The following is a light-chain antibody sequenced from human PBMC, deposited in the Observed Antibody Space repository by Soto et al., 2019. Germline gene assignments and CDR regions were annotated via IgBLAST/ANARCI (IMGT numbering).Light chain of an antibody. J-gene: IGLJ1*01. CDR3: SSYTGSNPPYV. CDR2: EVT. V-gene: IGLV2-14*01. CDR1: SSDVGGYNF. Sequence: QSVLTQPPSVSGSPGQSITISCTGSSSDVGGYNFVSWYQHHPGKAPKLILYEVTTRPSGFSSRFSGSKSGNTASLTISGPEGDDEANYYCSSYTGSNPPYVCGTGTKVP.